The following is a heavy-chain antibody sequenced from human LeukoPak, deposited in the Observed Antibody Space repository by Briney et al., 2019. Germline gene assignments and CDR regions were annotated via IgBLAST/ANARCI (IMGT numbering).Heavy chain of an antibody. CDR3: AVGFLTRCYMDV. Sequence: ASVKVSCRASGYTFTSYDINWVRQATGQGLEWMGWMNPNSGNTGYAQKLQGRVTMTTDTSTSTAYMELRSLRSDDTAVYYCAVGFLTRCYMDVWGKGTTVTVSS. CDR2: MNPNSGNT. D-gene: IGHD3-3*01. J-gene: IGHJ6*03. CDR1: GYTFTSYD. V-gene: IGHV1-8*02.